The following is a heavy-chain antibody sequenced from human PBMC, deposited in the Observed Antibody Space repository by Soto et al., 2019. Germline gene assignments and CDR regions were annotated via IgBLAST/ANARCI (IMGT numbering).Heavy chain of an antibody. Sequence: GGSLRLCCAASGFTFSSFALSWVRQAPGKGLEWVSAISGSGDGTDYADSVKGRFTISRDNSKNTLYLQMNSLRAEDTAVYYCAGPGYSSQDYWGQGALVTVSS. CDR3: AGPGYSSQDY. J-gene: IGHJ4*02. V-gene: IGHV3-23*01. CDR1: GFTFSSFA. D-gene: IGHD5-18*01. CDR2: ISGSGDGT.